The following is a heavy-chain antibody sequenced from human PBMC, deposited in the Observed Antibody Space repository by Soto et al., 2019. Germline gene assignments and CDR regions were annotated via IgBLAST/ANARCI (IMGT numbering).Heavy chain of an antibody. CDR3: VWLINGASDVSDF. D-gene: IGHD4-17*01. CDR1: GVTFSSYT. J-gene: IGHJ3*01. CDR2: IIAILGIT. Sequence: QVQLVQSGAEVKKPGSSVKVSCKASGVTFSSYTISWVRQAPGQGLEWMGRIIAILGITNYAQKFQGRVTIIADKSTSTVHMGLSSLGSEYTAMYYSVWLINGASDVSDFWGQGTMFTVSS. V-gene: IGHV1-69*02.